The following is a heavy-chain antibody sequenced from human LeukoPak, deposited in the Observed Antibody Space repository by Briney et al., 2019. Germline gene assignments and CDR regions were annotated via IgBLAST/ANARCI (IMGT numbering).Heavy chain of an antibody. V-gene: IGHV3-23*01. CDR2: ISGSGGST. J-gene: IGHJ4*02. CDR3: AKDYIAVRRSHELF. CDR1: GFTFSSYA. Sequence: GGSLRLSCAASGFTFSSYAMSWVRQAPGKGVEWVSAISGSGGSTYYADSVKGRFTISRDNSKNTLYLQMNSLRAEDTAVYYCAKDYIAVRRSHELFWGQGTLVTVSS. D-gene: IGHD3-10*01.